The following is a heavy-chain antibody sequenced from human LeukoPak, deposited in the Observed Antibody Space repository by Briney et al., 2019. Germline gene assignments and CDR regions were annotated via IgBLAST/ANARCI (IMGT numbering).Heavy chain of an antibody. J-gene: IGHJ4*02. CDR1: GGSISSYY. D-gene: IGHD5-18*01. CDR2: IYYSGST. CDR3: ATSTSGYSYAKY. Sequence: SETLSLTCTVSGGSISSYYWNWIRQPPGKGLEWIGYIYYSGSTNYNPSLKSRVTISVDTSKNQFSLKLSSVTAADTAVYYCATSTSGYSYAKYWGQGTLVTVSS. V-gene: IGHV4-59*01.